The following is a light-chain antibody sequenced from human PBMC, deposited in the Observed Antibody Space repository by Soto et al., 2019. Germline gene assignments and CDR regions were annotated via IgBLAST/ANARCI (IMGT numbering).Light chain of an antibody. CDR1: QSVSSSY. CDR2: GAS. J-gene: IGKJ2*01. CDR3: QQYGSSYT. V-gene: IGKV3-20*01. Sequence: EIVLTQSPGTLSLSPGERATLSCRASQSVSSSYLAWYQQKGGQAPRPLIYGASRRATGIPDRFSGSGSGTDFTLTITRLEPEDFAVYYCQQYGSSYTFGQGTKLEIK.